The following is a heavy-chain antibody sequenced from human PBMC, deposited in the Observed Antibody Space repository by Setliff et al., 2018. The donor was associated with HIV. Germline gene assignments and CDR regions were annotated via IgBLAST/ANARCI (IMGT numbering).Heavy chain of an antibody. CDR1: GGSVRGYY. J-gene: IGHJ6*03. V-gene: IGHV4-34*01. CDR2: IDHSGST. CDR3: ARDRSNWNYGKNYMDV. Sequence: PSETLSLTCAVYGGSVRGYYWSWIRQPPGKGLEWIGEIDHSGSTNYNPSLKSRVTISVDTSKNQSSLKLSSVTAADTAVYYCARDRSNWNYGKNYMDVWGKGTTVTVSS. D-gene: IGHD1-7*01.